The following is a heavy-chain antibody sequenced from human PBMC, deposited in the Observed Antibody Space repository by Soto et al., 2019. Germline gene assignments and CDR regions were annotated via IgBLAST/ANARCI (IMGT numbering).Heavy chain of an antibody. CDR1: GFTFSSYA. V-gene: IGHV3-23*01. CDR2: ISGSGGST. D-gene: IGHD6-19*01. Sequence: GGSLRLSCAASGFTFSSYAMSWVRQAPGKGLEWVSAISGSGGSTYYADSVKGRFTISRDNSKNTLYLQMNSLRAEDTAVYYCATYIAVAGTFFDYWGQGTLVTVSS. J-gene: IGHJ4*02. CDR3: ATYIAVAGTFFDY.